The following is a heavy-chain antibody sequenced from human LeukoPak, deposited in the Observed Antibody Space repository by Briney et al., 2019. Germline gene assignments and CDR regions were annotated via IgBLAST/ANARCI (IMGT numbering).Heavy chain of an antibody. CDR3: ARHKTYYYGSGSLSPLGSFDY. V-gene: IGHV4-61*05. CDR2: IYYSGST. CDR1: GGSISSSSYY. J-gene: IGHJ4*02. D-gene: IGHD3-10*01. Sequence: PSETLSLTCTVSGGSISSSSYYWGWIRQPPGKGLEWIGYIYYSGSTNYNPSLKSRVTISVDTSKNQFSLKLSSVTAADTAVYYCARHKTYYYGSGSLSPLGSFDYWGQGTLVTASS.